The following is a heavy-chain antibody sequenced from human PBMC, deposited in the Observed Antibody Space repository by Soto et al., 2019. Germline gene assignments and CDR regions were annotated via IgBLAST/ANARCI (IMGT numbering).Heavy chain of an antibody. CDR2: SYYSGST. Sequence: QLQLQESGPGLVKPSETLSLTCTVSGGSISSSSYYWGWIRQPPGKGLEWFGSSYYSGSTCYNPSLKSRVSISVDTSKNQFSLKLSSVTAADTAVYYCARKTYYYGSGSETHLDYWGQGTLVTVSS. CDR1: GGSISSSSYY. J-gene: IGHJ4*02. V-gene: IGHV4-39*01. D-gene: IGHD3-10*01. CDR3: ARKTYYYGSGSETHLDY.